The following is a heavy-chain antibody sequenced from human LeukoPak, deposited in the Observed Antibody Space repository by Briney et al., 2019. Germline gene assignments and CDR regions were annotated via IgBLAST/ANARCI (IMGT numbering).Heavy chain of an antibody. CDR2: ISYDGSNK. CDR3: ARGQVALYYYYYYGMDV. V-gene: IGHV3-30-3*01. Sequence: PGGSLRLSCAASGFTFSSYAMHWVRQAPGKGLEWMAVISYDGSNKYYADSVKGRFTISRDNSKNTLYLQMNSLRAEDTAVYYCARGQVALYYYYYYGMDVWGQGTTVTVSS. D-gene: IGHD5-12*01. J-gene: IGHJ6*02. CDR1: GFTFSSYA.